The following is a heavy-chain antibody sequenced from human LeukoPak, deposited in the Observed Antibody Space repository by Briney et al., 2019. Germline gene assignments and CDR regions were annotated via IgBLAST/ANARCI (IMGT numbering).Heavy chain of an antibody. CDR1: GGSFSGYY. D-gene: IGHD3-10*01. Sequence: SETLSLTCAVYGGSFSGYYWSWIRQPPGKGLEWIGEINHSRSTNYNPSLKSRVTISVDTSKNQFSLKLSSVTAADTAVYYCARGIRHWGQGTLVTVSS. J-gene: IGHJ4*02. CDR2: INHSRST. V-gene: IGHV4-34*01. CDR3: ARGIRH.